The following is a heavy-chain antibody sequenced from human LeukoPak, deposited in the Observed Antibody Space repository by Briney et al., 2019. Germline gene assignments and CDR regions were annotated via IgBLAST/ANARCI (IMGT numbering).Heavy chain of an antibody. J-gene: IGHJ4*02. CDR3: AKTRSGYYSLWYFDY. V-gene: IGHV3-23*01. Sequence: GGSLRLSCAASGFTFSSYGMSWVRQAPGKGLEWVSAISGSGGSTYYADSVKGRFTISRDNSKNTLYLQMNSLRAEDTAVYYCAKTRSGYYSLWYFDYWGQGTLVTVSS. CDR1: GFTFSSYG. D-gene: IGHD3-22*01. CDR2: ISGSGGST.